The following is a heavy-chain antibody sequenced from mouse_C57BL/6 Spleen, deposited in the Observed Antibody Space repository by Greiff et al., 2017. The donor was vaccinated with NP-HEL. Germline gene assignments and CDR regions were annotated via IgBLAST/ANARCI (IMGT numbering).Heavy chain of an antibody. J-gene: IGHJ2*01. Sequence: VQLQQSGPELVKPGASVKISCKASGYAFSSSWMNWVKQRPGKGLEWIGRIYPGDGDTNYNGKFKGKATLTADKSSSTAYMQLSSLTSEDSAVYCCAREEGPFDYWGQCTTLTVSS. CDR3: AREEGPFDY. V-gene: IGHV1-82*01. D-gene: IGHD3-3*01. CDR2: IYPGDGDT. CDR1: GYAFSSSW.